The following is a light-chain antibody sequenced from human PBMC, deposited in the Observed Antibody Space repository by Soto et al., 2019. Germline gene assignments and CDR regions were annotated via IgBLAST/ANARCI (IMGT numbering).Light chain of an antibody. V-gene: IGKV1-5*01. CDR3: QQYNLYT. CDR2: DAS. CDR1: QSISSW. Sequence: DIQMTQSPSTLSASVGDRVTITCRASQSISSWLAWYQLKPGKAPKLLIYDASSLESGVPSRFSGSGSGTEFTLTISSLQPDDFATYYCQQYNLYTFGQGTKLEIK. J-gene: IGKJ2*01.